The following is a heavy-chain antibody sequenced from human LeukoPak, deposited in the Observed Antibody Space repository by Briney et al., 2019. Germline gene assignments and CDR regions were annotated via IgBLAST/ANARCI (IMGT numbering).Heavy chain of an antibody. Sequence: SETLSLTCTVSGGSISNYYWTWIRQPPGKGLEWIGYIYYSGSTNYNPSLKSRVTISLDTSKNQFSLKLTSVTAADTALYYCARGDGYNWKFYSDYWGQGTLVTVSS. D-gene: IGHD5-24*01. V-gene: IGHV4-59*01. CDR1: GGSISNYY. J-gene: IGHJ4*02. CDR3: ARGDGYNWKFYSDY. CDR2: IYYSGST.